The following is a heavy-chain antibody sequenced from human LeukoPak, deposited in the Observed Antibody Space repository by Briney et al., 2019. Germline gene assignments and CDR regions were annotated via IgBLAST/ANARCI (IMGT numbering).Heavy chain of an antibody. Sequence: GGSLRLSCAASGFTFNNYGMHWVRQAPGKGLEWVAVISYDGRNKHYPDSVKGRFTISRDNSKNTLYLQMNSLRTEDTAVYYCAKAPRTDYWGQGTLVTVSS. CDR3: AKAPRTDY. CDR1: GFTFNNYG. J-gene: IGHJ4*02. V-gene: IGHV3-30*18. CDR2: ISYDGRNK.